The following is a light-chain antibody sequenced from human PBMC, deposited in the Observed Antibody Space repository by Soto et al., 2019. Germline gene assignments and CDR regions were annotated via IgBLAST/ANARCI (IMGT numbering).Light chain of an antibody. Sequence: NVLTHSPGTLSLSPGARATLSCRASQSISSTYLAWSQKKPGQAPRLLNYGASSRATGIPDKFSGSGSGTDFTLTISRLEPEDFAVYYCQQYGSSLPWTFGQGTKVDI. CDR2: GAS. J-gene: IGKJ1*01. V-gene: IGKV3-20*01. CDR1: QSISSTY. CDR3: QQYGSSLPWT.